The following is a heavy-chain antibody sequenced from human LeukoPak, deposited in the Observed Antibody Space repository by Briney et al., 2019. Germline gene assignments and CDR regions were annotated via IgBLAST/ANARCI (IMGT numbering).Heavy chain of an antibody. CDR1: GGSISSYY. D-gene: IGHD4-17*01. CDR3: VGDYGDYWVDY. J-gene: IGHJ4*02. V-gene: IGHV4-4*07. Sequence: SETLSLTCTVSGGSISSYYWSWIRQPAGKGLEWIGRIYTSGSTNYSPSLKSRVTMSVDTSKNQFSLKLSSVTAADTAVYYCVGDYGDYWVDYWGQGTLVTVSS. CDR2: IYTSGST.